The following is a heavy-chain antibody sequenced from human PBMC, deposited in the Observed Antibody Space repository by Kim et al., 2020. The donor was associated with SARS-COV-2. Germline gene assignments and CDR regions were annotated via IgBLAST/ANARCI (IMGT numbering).Heavy chain of an antibody. D-gene: IGHD2-15*01. Sequence: GGSLRLSCAASGFTFSSYSMNWVRQAPGKGLEWVSSISSSSSYIYYADSVKGRFTISRDNAKNSLYLQMNSLRAEDTAVYYCASHPLGYCSGGSCSFDYWGQGTLVTVSS. J-gene: IGHJ4*02. CDR3: ASHPLGYCSGGSCSFDY. CDR2: ISSSSSYI. CDR1: GFTFSSYS. V-gene: IGHV3-21*01.